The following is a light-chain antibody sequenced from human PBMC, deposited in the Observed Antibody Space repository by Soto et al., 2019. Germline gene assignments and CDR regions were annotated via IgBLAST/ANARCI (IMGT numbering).Light chain of an antibody. CDR3: LQDINYPWT. CDR1: QSVKTF. CDR2: DAS. J-gene: IGKJ1*01. Sequence: EIVLTQSPGTLSLSPGERATLSCRASQSVKTFLVWYQQRPGQAPRLLIYDASHRAAGIPARFSGSGFGTDFTLAISSLQPEDSATYYCLQDINYPWTFGQGTKVDIK. V-gene: IGKV3-11*01.